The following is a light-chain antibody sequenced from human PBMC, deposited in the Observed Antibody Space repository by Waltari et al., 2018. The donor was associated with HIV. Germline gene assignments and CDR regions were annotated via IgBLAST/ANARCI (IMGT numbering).Light chain of an antibody. CDR2: AAS. CDR3: QKYDTAPWA. V-gene: IGKV1-27*01. J-gene: IGKJ1*01. CDR1: HDIVNS. Sequence: DIHLTQSPSSLSARVADTVTISCRASHDIVNSLAWYQQRPGKIPKLSIYAASTLKSGVPSRFSGGGSGTDFTLSISGLQPEEVATYYCQKYDTAPWAFGQGTTVGV.